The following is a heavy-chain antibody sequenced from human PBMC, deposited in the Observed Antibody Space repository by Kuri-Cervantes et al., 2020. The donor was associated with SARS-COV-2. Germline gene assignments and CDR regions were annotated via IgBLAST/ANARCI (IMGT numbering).Heavy chain of an antibody. CDR2: INAGNGNT. CDR1: GYTFTSYA. Sequence: ASVKVSCKASGYTFTSYAMHWVRQAPGQRLEWMGWINAGNGNTKYSQKFQGRVTITRDTSASTAYMELSSLRSEDTAVYYCARETGTTHYYYYGMDVWGQGTTVTVSS. D-gene: IGHD1-7*01. V-gene: IGHV1-3*01. J-gene: IGHJ6*02. CDR3: ARETGTTHYYYYGMDV.